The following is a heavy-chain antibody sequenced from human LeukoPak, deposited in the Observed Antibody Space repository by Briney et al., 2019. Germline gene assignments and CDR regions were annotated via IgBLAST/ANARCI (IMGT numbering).Heavy chain of an antibody. V-gene: IGHV3-9*01. D-gene: IGHD5-18*01. Sequence: GGSLRLSCAASGFTFDDYAMNWVRQAPGKGLEWVSGITWNSGSTGYANSVKGRFTISRDNAKNSLYLQMNSLRAEDTALYYCAKDTRYSYGYGMDVWGQGTTVTVSS. J-gene: IGHJ6*02. CDR2: ITWNSGST. CDR3: AKDTRYSYGYGMDV. CDR1: GFTFDDYA.